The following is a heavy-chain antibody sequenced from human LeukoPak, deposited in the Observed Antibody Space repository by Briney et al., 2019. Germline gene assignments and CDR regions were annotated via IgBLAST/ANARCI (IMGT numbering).Heavy chain of an antibody. V-gene: IGHV3-48*03. Sequence: GGSLRLSCAASGFTFSSYEMNWVRQSPGRGLEWVSYISSSGSTIYYTDSVKGRFTISRDNAKNSLYLQMNSLRAEDTAVYYCARDQPAYLWGQGTLVTVSS. CDR1: GFTFSSYE. J-gene: IGHJ4*02. CDR2: ISSSGSTI. CDR3: ARDQPAYL.